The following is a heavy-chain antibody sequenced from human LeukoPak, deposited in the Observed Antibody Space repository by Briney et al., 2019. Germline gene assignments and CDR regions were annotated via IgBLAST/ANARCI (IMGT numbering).Heavy chain of an antibody. V-gene: IGHV3-21*01. D-gene: IGHD6-13*01. CDR2: ISSSSSYI. Sequence: PGGSLRLSCAASGFTFSSYSMNWVRQAPGKGLEWVSSISSSSSYIYYADSVKGRFTISRDNAKNSLYLQMNSLRAEDTAVYYCAREKSSSWYLYYYYGMDVWGQGTTVTVSS. CDR3: AREKSSSWYLYYYYGMDV. J-gene: IGHJ6*02. CDR1: GFTFSSYS.